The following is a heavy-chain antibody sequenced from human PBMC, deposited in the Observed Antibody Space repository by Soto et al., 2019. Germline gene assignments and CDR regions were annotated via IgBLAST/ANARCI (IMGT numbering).Heavy chain of an antibody. CDR1: GFTFSSYA. CDR2: ISGSGGST. Sequence: EVQLLESGGGLVQPGGSLRLSCAASGFTFSSYARSWVRQAQGKGLEWVSAISGSGGSTYYADSVKGRFTISRDNSKNTLYLQMNSLRAEDTAVYYCAKDHLNDFWSGYYGMDVWGQGTTVTVSS. V-gene: IGHV3-23*01. J-gene: IGHJ6*02. D-gene: IGHD3-3*01. CDR3: AKDHLNDFWSGYYGMDV.